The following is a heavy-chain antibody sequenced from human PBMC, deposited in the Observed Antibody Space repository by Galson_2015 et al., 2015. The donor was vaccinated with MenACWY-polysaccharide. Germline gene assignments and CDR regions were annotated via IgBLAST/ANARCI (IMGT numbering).Heavy chain of an antibody. CDR3: AREPTYSGSFGWFDS. J-gene: IGHJ5*01. CDR1: GGSVSSTTDY. CDR2: MSSNGGA. Sequence: VSGGSVSSTTDYWSWLRQPPGKGLEWIGFMSSNGGANRNPSLKSRVTISIDTSKNQFSLRLNSVTAADTAMYYCAREPTYSGSFGWFDSWGQGTLVTVSP. D-gene: IGHD1-26*01. V-gene: IGHV4-61*01.